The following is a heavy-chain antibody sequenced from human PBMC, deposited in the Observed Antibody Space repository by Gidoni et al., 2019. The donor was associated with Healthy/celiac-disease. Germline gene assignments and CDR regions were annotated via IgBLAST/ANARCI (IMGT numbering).Heavy chain of an antibody. CDR1: GYTFTSYG. J-gene: IGHJ4*02. Sequence: QVQLVQSGAEVKKPGASVKVSCKASGYTFTSYGISWVRQAPGQGLEWMGWISAYNGNTNYAQKLQGRVTMTTDTSTSTAYMELRSLRSDDTAVYYCARAEVEYDIARDDSPTMVDDYWGQGTLVTVSS. CDR2: ISAYNGNT. V-gene: IGHV1-18*01. D-gene: IGHD3-9*01. CDR3: ARAEVEYDIARDDSPTMVDDY.